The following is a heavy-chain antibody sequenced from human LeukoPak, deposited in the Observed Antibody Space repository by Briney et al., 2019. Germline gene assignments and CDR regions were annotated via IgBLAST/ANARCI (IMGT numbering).Heavy chain of an antibody. D-gene: IGHD6-19*01. CDR3: AVGIGVVSSGWYGGLDY. Sequence: SETLSLTCTVSGGSISSYYWSWIRQPAGKGLEWIGRIYTSGSTNYNPSLKSRVTMSVDTSKNQFSLKLSSVTAADTAVYYCAVGIGVVSSGWYGGLDYWGQGTLVTVSS. CDR1: GGSISSYY. J-gene: IGHJ4*02. CDR2: IYTSGST. V-gene: IGHV4-4*07.